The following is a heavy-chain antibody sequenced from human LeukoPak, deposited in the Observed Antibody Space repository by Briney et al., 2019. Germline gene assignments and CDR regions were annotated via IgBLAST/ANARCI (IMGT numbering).Heavy chain of an antibody. J-gene: IGHJ5*02. Sequence: PSETLSLTCTVSGYSISSGYYWGWIRQPPGKGLEWIGSIYHGGSTYYNPSLKSRVTISVDTSKNQFSLKLSSVTAADTAAYYCARAQYSSSWYEYYWFDPWGQGTLVTVSS. CDR2: IYHGGST. CDR3: ARAQYSSSWYEYYWFDP. D-gene: IGHD6-13*01. CDR1: GYSISSGYY. V-gene: IGHV4-38-2*02.